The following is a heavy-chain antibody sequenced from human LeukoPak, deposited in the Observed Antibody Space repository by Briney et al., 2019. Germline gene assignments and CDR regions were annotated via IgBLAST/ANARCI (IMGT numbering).Heavy chain of an antibody. CDR3: ARGPKYYYGSGSYYQRILDY. CDR2: IYHSGST. CDR1: GGSISSGGYS. Sequence: SETLSLTCAVSGGSISSGGYSWSWIRQPPGKGLEWIGYIYHSGSTYYNPSLKSRVTISVDRSKNQFSLKLSSVTAADTAVYYCARGPKYYYGSGSYYQRILDYWGQGTLVTVSS. V-gene: IGHV4-30-2*01. J-gene: IGHJ4*02. D-gene: IGHD3-10*01.